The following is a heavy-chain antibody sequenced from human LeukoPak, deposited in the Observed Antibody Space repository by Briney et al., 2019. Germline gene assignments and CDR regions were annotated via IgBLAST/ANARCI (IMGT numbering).Heavy chain of an antibody. CDR3: ARDLAVTAILLPLVY. CDR2: ISYGGSNK. J-gene: IGHJ4*02. V-gene: IGHV3-30*04. CDR1: GFTFSSYA. Sequence: GGSLRLSCAASGFTFSSYAMHWVRQAPGKGLEWVAVISYGGSNKYYADSVKGSFTISRDNSKNTLYLQMNSLKAEDTAVYYCARDLAVTAILLPLVYWGRGTLVTVSS. D-gene: IGHD2-21*02.